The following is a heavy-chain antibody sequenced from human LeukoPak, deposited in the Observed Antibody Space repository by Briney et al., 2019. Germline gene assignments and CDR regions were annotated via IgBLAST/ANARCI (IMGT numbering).Heavy chain of an antibody. CDR1: GYTFTDYY. J-gene: IGHJ6*04. CDR2: INPNSGGT. D-gene: IGHD6-19*01. Sequence: ASVKVSCKASGYTFTDYYMHWVRQAPGQGLEWMGRINPNSGGTNYAQKFQGRVTMTRDTSISTAYMELSRLRSDATAVYYCERRARSGWYPDVWGKGTTVTVSS. CDR3: ERRARSGWYPDV. V-gene: IGHV1-2*06.